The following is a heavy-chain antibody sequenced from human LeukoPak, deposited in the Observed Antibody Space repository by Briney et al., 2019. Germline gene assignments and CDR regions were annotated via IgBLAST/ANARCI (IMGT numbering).Heavy chain of an antibody. J-gene: IGHJ4*02. CDR3: ARVSSLGWWFDY. V-gene: IGHV4-59*01. CDR1: GGSISSYY. D-gene: IGHD6-19*01. Sequence: SETLSLTCTVSGGSISSYYWSWIRQPPGKGLEWIGYIYYSGSTNYNPSLESRVTISVDTSKNQFSLKLSSVTAADTAVYYCARVSSLGWWFDYWGQGTLVTVSS. CDR2: IYYSGST.